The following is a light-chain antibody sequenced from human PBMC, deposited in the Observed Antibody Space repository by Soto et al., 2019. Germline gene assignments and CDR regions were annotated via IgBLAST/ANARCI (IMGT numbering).Light chain of an antibody. V-gene: IGLV2-14*01. CDR2: EVS. J-gene: IGLJ1*01. Sequence: QSVLTQPASVSGSPGQSITISCTGTSSDVGGYNYVSWYQQHPGKAPKLMIYEVSNRPSGVSNRFSGSKSGNTASLTISGLQAEDEADYYCSSYTSSSTSYAFGTGTKVTV. CDR3: SSYTSSSTSYA. CDR1: SSDVGGYNY.